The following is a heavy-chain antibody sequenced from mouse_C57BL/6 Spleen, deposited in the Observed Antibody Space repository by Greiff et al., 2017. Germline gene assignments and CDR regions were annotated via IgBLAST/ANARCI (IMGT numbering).Heavy chain of an antibody. Sequence: QVQLQQPGAELVRPGSSVKLSCKASGYTFTSYWMDWVKQRPGQGLEWIGNIYPSDSETHYNQKFKDKATLTVDKSSSTAYMQLSSLTSEDSAVYYCARQGRLHIPTRAMDYWGQGTSVTVSS. CDR2: IYPSDSET. CDR3: ARQGRLHIPTRAMDY. V-gene: IGHV1-61*01. J-gene: IGHJ4*01. D-gene: IGHD2-13*01. CDR1: GYTFTSYW.